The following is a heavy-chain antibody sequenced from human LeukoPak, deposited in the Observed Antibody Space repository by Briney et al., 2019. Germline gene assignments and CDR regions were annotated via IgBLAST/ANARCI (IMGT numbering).Heavy chain of an antibody. CDR3: ARTYCSSSSCYTSAFHV. Sequence: SETLSLTCAVYGGSFSGYYWSWIRQAPGKGLEWIGEINHDGSTNYNPSLKYRVTISLDTSKNQFSLEVTSVTAADTAVYYCARTYCSSSSCYTSAFHVWGQGTMVTVS. CDR1: GGSFSGYY. V-gene: IGHV4-34*01. CDR2: INHDGST. J-gene: IGHJ3*01. D-gene: IGHD2-2*01.